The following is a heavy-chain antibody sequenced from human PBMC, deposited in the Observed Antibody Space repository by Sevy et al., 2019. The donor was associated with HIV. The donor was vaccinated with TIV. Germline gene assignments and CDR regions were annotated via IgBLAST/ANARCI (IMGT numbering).Heavy chain of an antibody. CDR1: GFTFSSYG. CDR2: IWYDGSNK. CDR3: ASGGDYVWGGCRSSKDAFDI. Sequence: GGSLRLSCAASGFTFSSYGMHWVRQAPGKGLEWVAVIWYDGSNKYYADSVKGRFTISRDNSKNRLYLQMNSLRPEDRAVYYGASGGDYVWGGCRSSKDAFDIWGQGTMVTVSS. D-gene: IGHD3-16*02. V-gene: IGHV3-33*01. J-gene: IGHJ3*02.